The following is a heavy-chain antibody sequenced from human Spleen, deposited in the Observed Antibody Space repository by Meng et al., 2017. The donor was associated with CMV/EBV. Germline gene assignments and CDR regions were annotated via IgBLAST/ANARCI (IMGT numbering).Heavy chain of an antibody. J-gene: IGHJ6*02. V-gene: IGHV3-74*01. CDR3: ARESIVVPGRIYYYAMDV. CDR1: GFSFSSYW. Sequence: GGSLRLSCEASGFSFSSYWMHWVRQAPGKGLVWVAHIHSDGSSTTYADFVKGRFTISRDNAKNTVFLQMHSLGVEDTAVYYCARESIVVPGRIYYYAMDVWGHGTTVTVSS. CDR2: IHSDGSST. D-gene: IGHD6-19*01.